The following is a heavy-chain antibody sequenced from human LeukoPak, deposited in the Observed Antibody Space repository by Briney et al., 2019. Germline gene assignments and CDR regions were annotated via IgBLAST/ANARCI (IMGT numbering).Heavy chain of an antibody. CDR3: AKGLEVGRWELIIDY. CDR1: GFTFSSYA. J-gene: IGHJ4*02. Sequence: GGSLRLSCAASGFTFSSYAMSWVRQAPGKGLEWVSAISGSGGSTYYADSVKGRFTISRDNSKNTLYLQMNSLRAEDTAVYYCAKGLEVGRWELIIDYWGQGTLVTVSS. V-gene: IGHV3-23*01. D-gene: IGHD1-26*01. CDR2: ISGSGGST.